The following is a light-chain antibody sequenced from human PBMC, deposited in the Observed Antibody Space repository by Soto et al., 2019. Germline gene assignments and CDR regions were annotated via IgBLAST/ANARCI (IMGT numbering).Light chain of an antibody. CDR2: AAS. V-gene: IGKV1-9*01. Sequence: IQLTQSPSSLSASVGDRVTITCRASQGISSYLAWYQQKPGKAPKLLIYAASTLQGGVPSRFSGSGSVTDFTLTINSQLTEDFDTSFCQQLNSYPITFGQGTRLEIK. J-gene: IGKJ5*01. CDR3: QQLNSYPIT. CDR1: QGISSY.